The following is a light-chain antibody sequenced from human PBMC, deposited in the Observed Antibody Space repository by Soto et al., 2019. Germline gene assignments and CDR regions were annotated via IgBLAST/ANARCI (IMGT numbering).Light chain of an antibody. J-gene: IGKJ1*01. CDR2: KAS. V-gene: IGKV1-5*03. CDR3: QQYSTYPWT. CDR1: QSISSL. Sequence: DIQMTQSPSTLSASVGGRVTITCRASQSISSLLAWYQQKPGKAPKLLIYKASSLESGVPSGFSGSGSGTEFTLTISSLQPDDFATYYCQQYSTYPWTFGQGTKVDIK.